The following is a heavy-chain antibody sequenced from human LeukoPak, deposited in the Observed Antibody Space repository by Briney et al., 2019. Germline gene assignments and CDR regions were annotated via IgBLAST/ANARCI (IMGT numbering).Heavy chain of an antibody. CDR1: GGSISNYY. CDR3: TYSGSYYPDY. Sequence: SETLSLTCTVSGGSISNYYWNWIRQPPGKGLEWIGEINHSGSTNYNPSLESRVTISLDTSKNQFSLRLTSVTAADTAIYYCTYSGSYYPDYWGQGTLVTVSS. J-gene: IGHJ4*02. CDR2: INHSGST. D-gene: IGHD1-26*01. V-gene: IGHV4-34*01.